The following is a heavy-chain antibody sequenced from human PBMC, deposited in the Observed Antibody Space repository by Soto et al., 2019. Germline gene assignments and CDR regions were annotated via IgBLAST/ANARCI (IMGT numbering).Heavy chain of an antibody. CDR2: IKSKTDGGTT. CDR3: TTRFPERNGSGSYYDQHYYGMDV. CDR1: GFTFSNAW. V-gene: IGHV3-15*07. J-gene: IGHJ6*02. Sequence: PGGSLRLSCAASGFTFSNAWMNWVRQAPGKGLEWVGRIKSKTDGGTTDYAAPVKGRFTISRDDSKNTLYLQMNSLKTEDTAVYYCTTRFPERNGSGSYYDQHYYGMDVWGQGTTVTVSS. D-gene: IGHD3-10*01.